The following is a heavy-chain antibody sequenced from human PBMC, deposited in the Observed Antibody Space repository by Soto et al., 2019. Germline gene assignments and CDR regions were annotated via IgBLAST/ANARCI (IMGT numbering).Heavy chain of an antibody. CDR3: AKVRRSYIGYDTRRVYDYYYVMDV. D-gene: IGHD5-12*01. J-gene: IGHJ6*02. CDR2: INNFEST. Sequence: SETLSLTFTVFGASISYGGFSWSWIRQSPGKGLEWIGYINNFESTYFHPSFKSRLSMSIDRSRNMFSLNLSSVTAADTAVYYVAKVRRSYIGYDTRRVYDYYYVMDVWVQGTTVTVSS. CDR1: GASISYGGFS. V-gene: IGHV4-30-2*06.